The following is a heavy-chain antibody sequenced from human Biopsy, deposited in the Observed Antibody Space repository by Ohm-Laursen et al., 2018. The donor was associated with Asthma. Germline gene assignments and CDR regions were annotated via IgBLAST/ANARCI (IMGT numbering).Heavy chain of an antibody. CDR1: GGSIRNYY. CDR2: IYTSGST. V-gene: IGHV4-59*01. J-gene: IGHJ4*02. Sequence: SETLSLTCSVSGGSIRNYYWSWIRQPPGQRLEFIGYIYTSGSTNYNPSLKSRVTISAGTSMNQFSLKLSSVTAADTAVYYCAREVVSSGFYFDSWGQGTLVTVSS. CDR3: AREVVSSGFYFDS. D-gene: IGHD3-22*01.